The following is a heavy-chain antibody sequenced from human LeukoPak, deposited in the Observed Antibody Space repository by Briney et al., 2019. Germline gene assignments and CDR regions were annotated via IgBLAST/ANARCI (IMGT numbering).Heavy chain of an antibody. CDR3: ARSDFWSGYYSWFDP. J-gene: IGHJ5*02. CDR1: GGSISSYY. Sequence: SETLSLTCTVSGGSISSYYWSWIRQPAGKGLEWIGRIYTSGSTNYNPSLKSRVTMSVDTSKNQFSLKLSSVTAADTAVYYCARSDFWSGYYSWFDPWGQGTLVTVSS. CDR2: IYTSGST. V-gene: IGHV4-4*07. D-gene: IGHD3-3*01.